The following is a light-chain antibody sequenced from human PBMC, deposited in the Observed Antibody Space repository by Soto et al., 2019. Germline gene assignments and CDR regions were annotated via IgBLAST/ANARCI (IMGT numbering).Light chain of an antibody. CDR3: TSYTSSSTLV. V-gene: IGLV2-14*01. CDR1: SSDVGGYNY. CDR2: EVT. J-gene: IGLJ2*01. Sequence: QSALTQPASVSGSPGQSITISCTGTSSDVGGYNYVSWYQQHPGKAPKLMICEVTNRPSGVSNRFSGSKSGNTASLTISGLPAGDEADYYCTSYTSSSTLVFGGGTKLTVL.